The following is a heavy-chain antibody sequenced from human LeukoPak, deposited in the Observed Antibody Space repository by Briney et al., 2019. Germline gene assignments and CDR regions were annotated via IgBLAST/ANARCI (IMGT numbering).Heavy chain of an antibody. V-gene: IGHV3-23*01. Sequence: GGSLRLSCAASGFTFSSYAMSWVRQAPGKGLEWVSGINGSGGNTYYADSVKGRFTISRDNSKNTLYLQMNSLRAEDTAVYYCAKGPRSALYDTKFDPWGQGTLVTVSS. CDR2: INGSGGNT. D-gene: IGHD3-22*01. CDR1: GFTFSSYA. CDR3: AKGPRSALYDTKFDP. J-gene: IGHJ5*02.